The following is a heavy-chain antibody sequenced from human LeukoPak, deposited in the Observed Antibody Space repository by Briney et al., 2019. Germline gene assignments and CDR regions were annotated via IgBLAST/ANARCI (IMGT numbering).Heavy chain of an antibody. CDR2: IYYTGST. CDR1: GGSISGSGYY. J-gene: IGHJ4*02. D-gene: IGHD1-7*01. Sequence: PSETLSLTCSVSGGSISGSGYYWAWIRQPPGKGLEWIGSIYYTGSTHYNSSLKSRVTISVDTSKNQFSLKLSSVTAADTAVYYCARQRETGHPTTLDYWGQGTLVTVSS. CDR3: ARQRETGHPTTLDY. V-gene: IGHV4-39*01.